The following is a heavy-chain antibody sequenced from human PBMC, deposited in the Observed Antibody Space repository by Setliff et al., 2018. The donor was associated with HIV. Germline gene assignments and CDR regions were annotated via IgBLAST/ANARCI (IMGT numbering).Heavy chain of an antibody. CDR3: ARVGRDRLVTSGLYFDL. CDR2: ISHGGTT. D-gene: IGHD6-19*01. CDR1: GGSFIGYH. Sequence: LSLTCRVSGGSFIGYHWSWVRHSPEKGLQWIGEISHGGTTKYNPSLKSLFGMSADTSKSEFSLKMTSVTAADTAVYYCARVGRDRLVTSGLYFDLWSRGTLVTVSS. V-gene: IGHV4-34*01. J-gene: IGHJ2*01.